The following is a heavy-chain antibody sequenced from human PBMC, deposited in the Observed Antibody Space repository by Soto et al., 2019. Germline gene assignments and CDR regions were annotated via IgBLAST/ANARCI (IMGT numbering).Heavy chain of an antibody. CDR1: GGSISSSSYH. CDR3: AREGGGYCSGGSCQVDY. V-gene: IGHV4-39*02. Sequence: QLQLQESGPGLVKPSETLSLTCTVSGGSISSSSYHWGWIRQPPGKGLEWIGSIYYRGNTYYNPXLKSRVPISVDXSXNXXSLTLSSGTAADTAVYYCAREGGGYCSGGSCQVDYWGQGTLVTVSS. J-gene: IGHJ4*02. D-gene: IGHD2-15*01. CDR2: IYYRGNT.